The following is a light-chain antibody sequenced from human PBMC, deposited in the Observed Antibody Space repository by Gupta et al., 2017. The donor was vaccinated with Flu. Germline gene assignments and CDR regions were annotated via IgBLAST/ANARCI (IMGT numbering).Light chain of an antibody. V-gene: IGLV3-25*03. CDR1: ALPRQF. Sequence: SPGQTARITCSGDALPRQFVYWYQQKPGQAPVLLIYKDSERPSGIPERFSGSSSGTTVTLTIRGVQAEDEADYYCQSADSSVWVFGGGTKLTVL. CDR2: KDS. CDR3: QSADSSVWV. J-gene: IGLJ3*02.